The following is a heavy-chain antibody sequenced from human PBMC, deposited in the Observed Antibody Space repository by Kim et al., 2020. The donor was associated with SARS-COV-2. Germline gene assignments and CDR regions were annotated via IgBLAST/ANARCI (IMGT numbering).Heavy chain of an antibody. CDR3: ATGVDVMITFGGVIVRASDAFDI. J-gene: IGHJ3*02. Sequence: ASVKVSCKVSGYTLTELSMHWVRQAPGKGLEWMGGFDPEDGETIYAQKFQGRVTMTEDTSTDTAYMELSSLRSEDTAVYYCATGVDVMITFGGVIVRASDAFDIWGQGTMVTVSS. CDR2: FDPEDGET. V-gene: IGHV1-24*01. D-gene: IGHD3-16*02. CDR1: GYTLTELS.